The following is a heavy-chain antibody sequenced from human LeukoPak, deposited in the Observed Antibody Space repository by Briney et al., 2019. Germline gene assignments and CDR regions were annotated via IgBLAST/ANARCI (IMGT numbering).Heavy chain of an antibody. CDR3: ARLRGSYYVGYYYYGMDV. CDR1: GGSISSHY. CDR2: IYYSGST. Sequence: PSETLSLTCTVSGGSISSHYWSWIRQPPGKGLEWIGYIYYSGSTNYNPSLKSRVTISVDTSKNQFSLKLSSVTAADTAVYYCARLRGSYYVGYYYYGMDVWGQGTTVTVSS. V-gene: IGHV4-59*08. J-gene: IGHJ6*02. D-gene: IGHD1-26*01.